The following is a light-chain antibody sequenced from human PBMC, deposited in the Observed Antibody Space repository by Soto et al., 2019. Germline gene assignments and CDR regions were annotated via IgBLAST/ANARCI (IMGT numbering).Light chain of an antibody. CDR1: SSDVGNYNY. CDR2: MVS. J-gene: IGLJ1*01. Sequence: QSALTQAASVSGSPGQSITISCTGTSSDVGNYNYVSWYQQYPGRVPKLLIYMVSNRRSGVSNRFSGPKSGNTASLTISGLQAEEEADYFCTSPTPGSLYVFGTGTKLTVL. CDR3: TSPTPGSLYV. V-gene: IGLV2-14*01.